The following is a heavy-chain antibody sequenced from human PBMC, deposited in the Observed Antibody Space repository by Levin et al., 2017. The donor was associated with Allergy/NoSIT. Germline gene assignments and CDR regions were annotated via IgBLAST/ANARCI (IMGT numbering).Heavy chain of an antibody. Sequence: GGSLRLSCAASGFAFSAYAMKWIRQAPGKGLEWVSMISDSGTITRYADSLKGRFTISRDNSKNTVFLQMNNLRAGGTAIYYCATHWGKVRGGDSWGQGTLVTVSS. CDR3: ATHWGKVRGGDS. CDR1: GFAFSAYA. J-gene: IGHJ5*01. V-gene: IGHV3-23*01. D-gene: IGHD3-10*01. CDR2: ISDSGTIT.